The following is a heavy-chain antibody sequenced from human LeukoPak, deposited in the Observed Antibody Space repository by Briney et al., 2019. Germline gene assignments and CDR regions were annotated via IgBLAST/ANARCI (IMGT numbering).Heavy chain of an antibody. V-gene: IGHV1-69*05. J-gene: IGHJ6*03. Sequence: GASVKVSCKASGGTFSSYAISWVRQAPGQGLEWMGGIIPIFGTANYAQKFQGRVTITMDESTSTAYMELSSLRSEDTAVYYCARVRGDFWSGYYLAGYYYYMDVWGKGTTVTVSS. CDR2: IIPIFGTA. D-gene: IGHD3-3*01. CDR3: ARVRGDFWSGYYLAGYYYYMDV. CDR1: GGTFSSYA.